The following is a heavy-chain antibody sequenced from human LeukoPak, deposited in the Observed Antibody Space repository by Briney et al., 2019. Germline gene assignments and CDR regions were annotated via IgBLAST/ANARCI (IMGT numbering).Heavy chain of an antibody. J-gene: IGHJ4*02. CDR3: ASHWAILPDY. V-gene: IGHV3-74*01. D-gene: IGHD2-2*02. Sequence: GGSLRLSCAASGNYWMHWVRQAPGKGLVWVSHINSDGSWTSYADSVKGRFTISKDNAKNTLYLQMNSLRAEDTAVYYCASHWAILPDYWGQGTLVTVSS. CDR1: GNYW. CDR2: INSDGSWT.